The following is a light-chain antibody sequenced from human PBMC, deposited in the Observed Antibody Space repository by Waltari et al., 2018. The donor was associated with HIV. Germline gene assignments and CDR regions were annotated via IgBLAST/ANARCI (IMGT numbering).Light chain of an antibody. CDR2: DVN. Sequence: QSALPQPASASGSPGQSIAISCTGPSSDFGDYIYVSWYQQHPGKAPTLMIYDVNIRPSGVANRSSASKSGNTASLTISGLQSEDEADYHCSSYTTNTAPYVFGTGTKVTVL. CDR1: SSDFGDYIY. CDR3: SSYTTNTAPYV. J-gene: IGLJ1*01. V-gene: IGLV2-14*01.